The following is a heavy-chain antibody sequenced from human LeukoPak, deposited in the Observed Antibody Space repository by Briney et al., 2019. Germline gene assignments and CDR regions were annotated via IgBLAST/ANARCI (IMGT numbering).Heavy chain of an antibody. CDR2: ISDSGGST. J-gene: IGHJ4*02. CDR1: GFTFSSYA. Sequence: GGSLRLSCAASGFTFSSYAMSWVRQAPGKGLEWVSAISDSGGSTYYAVSVKGRFTISRDNSKNTLYLQMNSLRAEDTAVYYRARSPSIGTVLDYWGQGTLVTVSS. CDR3: ARSPSIGTVLDY. V-gene: IGHV3-23*01. D-gene: IGHD4-17*01.